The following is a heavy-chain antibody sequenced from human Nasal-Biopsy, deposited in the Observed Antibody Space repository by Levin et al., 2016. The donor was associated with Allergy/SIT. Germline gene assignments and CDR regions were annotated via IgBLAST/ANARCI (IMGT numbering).Heavy chain of an antibody. CDR3: ARQPGAGTGPDYFYGMDV. V-gene: IGHV5-51*01. CDR2: IYPGDSDT. D-gene: IGHD1-14*01. Sequence: KVSCKGSGYSFNTYWIAWVRQMPGKGLESMGIIYPGDSDTRYSPSFQGQVTFSVDKSKNTAYLQWSSLKASDTAIYYCARQPGAGTGPDYFYGMDVWGQGTAVTVSS. CDR1: GYSFNTYW. J-gene: IGHJ6*02.